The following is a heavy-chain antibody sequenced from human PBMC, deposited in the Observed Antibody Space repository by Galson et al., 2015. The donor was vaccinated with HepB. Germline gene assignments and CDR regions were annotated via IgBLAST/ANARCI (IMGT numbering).Heavy chain of an antibody. V-gene: IGHV3-30-3*01. J-gene: IGHJ4*02. Sequence: SLRLSCAASGFTFSHYPVHWVRQAPGKGLEWVAVISNDGSKKYYADPVKGPFTMSRDNSKNMLYLQMNSLRAEDTAVYYCVRDGHSILNIGHCSGGNCYGPDYWGQGTLVSVSS. CDR3: VRDGHSILNIGHCSGGNCYGPDY. D-gene: IGHD2-15*01. CDR1: GFTFSHYP. CDR2: ISNDGSKK.